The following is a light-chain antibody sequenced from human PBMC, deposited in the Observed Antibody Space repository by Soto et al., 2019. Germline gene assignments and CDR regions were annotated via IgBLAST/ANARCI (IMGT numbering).Light chain of an antibody. Sequence: EIVMTQSPVALSVSPGERAALSCRASESVHRNLAWYQQKPGQGPSLLIYYASTRATGVPDRFTGSGSGTEFTLTISSLQSEDFGVYHCQHYSNWPPTFGPGTKVEIK. J-gene: IGKJ3*01. CDR3: QHYSNWPPT. CDR1: ESVHRN. CDR2: YAS. V-gene: IGKV3-15*01.